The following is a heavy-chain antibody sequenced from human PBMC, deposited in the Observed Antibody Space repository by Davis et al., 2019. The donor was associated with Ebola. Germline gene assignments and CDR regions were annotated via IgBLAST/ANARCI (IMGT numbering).Heavy chain of an antibody. Sequence: GGSLRLSCPVSGFNFSNYAMSWFGQAPGKGLEWVACISGSGKPTYYADSVEGRFNISRDNSKNTLYLQMNSLRAGDTAVYYCAKDRGSRSSPGIFDYWGQGTLVTVSS. D-gene: IGHD6-6*01. V-gene: IGHV3-23*01. CDR3: AKDRGSRSSPGIFDY. CDR1: GFNFSNYA. J-gene: IGHJ4*02. CDR2: ISGSGKPT.